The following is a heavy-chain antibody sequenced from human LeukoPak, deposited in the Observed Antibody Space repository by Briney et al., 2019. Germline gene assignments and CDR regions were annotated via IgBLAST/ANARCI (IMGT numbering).Heavy chain of an antibody. CDR2: IWYDGSNK. V-gene: IGHV3-33*06. Sequence: PGRSLRLSCAASGFTFSSYGMHWVRQAPGKGLEWVAVIWYDGSNKYYADSVKGRFTISRDNSKNTLYLQTNSLRAEDTAVYYCAKDTLPYYDSSGYYSDYWGQGTLVTVSS. CDR1: GFTFSSYG. J-gene: IGHJ4*02. CDR3: AKDTLPYYDSSGYYSDY. D-gene: IGHD3-22*01.